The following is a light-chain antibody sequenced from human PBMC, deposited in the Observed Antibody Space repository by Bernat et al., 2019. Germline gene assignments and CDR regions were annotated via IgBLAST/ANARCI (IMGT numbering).Light chain of an antibody. V-gene: IGLV2-11*01. CDR2: DVS. CDR3: CSYAGSFNWV. Sequence: QSALTQPRSVSGSPGQSVTISCTGTSRDVGTYEYVSWYQQHPGKAPKVMIFDVSRRPSGVPDRFSGSKSGNTASLTISGLQADDEADYYCCSYAGSFNWVFGGGTKVTVL. CDR1: SRDVGTYEY. J-gene: IGLJ3*02.